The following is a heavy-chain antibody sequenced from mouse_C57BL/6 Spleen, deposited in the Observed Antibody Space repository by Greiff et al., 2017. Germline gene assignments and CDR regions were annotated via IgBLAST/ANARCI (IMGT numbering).Heavy chain of an antibody. J-gene: IGHJ3*01. Sequence: VQLQQSGPELVKPGASVKISCKASGYAFSSSWMNWVKQRPGKGLEWIGRIYPGDGDTNYNGKFKGKATLTADKSSSTAYMQLSSLTSEDSAVYFCARGGSSGAWFAYGGQGTLVTVAA. V-gene: IGHV1-82*01. CDR1: GYAFSSSW. D-gene: IGHD3-2*02. CDR2: IYPGDGDT. CDR3: ARGGSSGAWFAY.